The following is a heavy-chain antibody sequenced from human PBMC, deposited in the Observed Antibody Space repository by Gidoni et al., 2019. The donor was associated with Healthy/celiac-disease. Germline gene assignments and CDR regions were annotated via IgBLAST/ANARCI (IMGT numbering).Heavy chain of an antibody. J-gene: IGHJ4*02. CDR3: ARLEGAAGTPFDY. CDR1: GGPISSSSYY. D-gene: IGHD6-13*01. Sequence: QLQLHESGPGLVKPSETLSLTCTVTGGPISSSSYYWGWSRQPPGKGREWIGSIYYSGCTYYNPSIKSRVTISVDTSKNQFSLKLSSVTAADTAVYYCARLEGAAGTPFDYWGQGTLVTVSS. CDR2: IYYSGCT. V-gene: IGHV4-39*01.